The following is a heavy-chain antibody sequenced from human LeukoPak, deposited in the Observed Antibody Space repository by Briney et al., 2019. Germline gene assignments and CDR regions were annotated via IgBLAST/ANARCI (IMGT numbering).Heavy chain of an antibody. Sequence: GGSLRLSCAASGFTFSIYNMNWVRQAPGKGLEWVSSISSSSSYIYYADSVKGRFTISRDNAGNSLYLQMNSLRAEDTAVYYCARLTTTVTTPFDYWGQGTLVTVSS. CDR3: ARLTTTVTTPFDY. CDR2: ISSSSSYI. J-gene: IGHJ4*02. D-gene: IGHD4-17*01. CDR1: GFTFSIYN. V-gene: IGHV3-21*01.